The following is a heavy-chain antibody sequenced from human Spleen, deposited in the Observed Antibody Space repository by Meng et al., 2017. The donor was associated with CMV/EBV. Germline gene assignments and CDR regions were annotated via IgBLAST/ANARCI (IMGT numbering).Heavy chain of an antibody. J-gene: IGHJ6*02. CDR1: GGSFSGYY. CDR2: IIHTGNT. D-gene: IGHD2-15*01. V-gene: IGHV4-34*01. Sequence: LRLSCAVYGGSFSGYYWSWVRQSPGKGLEWIGEIIHTGNTNYGPTLKSRVTISVDTSKNQFSLTVTSMTAADTAVYYCARGRGYCSGGSCYSYYYGMDVWGQGTTVTVS. CDR3: ARGRGYCSGGSCYSYYYGMDV.